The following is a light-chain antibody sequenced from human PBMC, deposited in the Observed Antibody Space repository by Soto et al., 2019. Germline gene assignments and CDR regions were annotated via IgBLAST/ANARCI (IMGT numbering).Light chain of an antibody. Sequence: QSVLTQPPSVSGAPGQRVTISCTGSSSNIGAGFDVHWCQQLPRTAPKLLIYSNDNRPSGVPDRFSVSRSATSASLAITGLQAADEADYYCQSYDSSLSAYVFGTGTKVTVL. CDR3: QSYDSSLSAYV. J-gene: IGLJ1*01. CDR1: SSNIGAGFD. CDR2: SND. V-gene: IGLV1-40*01.